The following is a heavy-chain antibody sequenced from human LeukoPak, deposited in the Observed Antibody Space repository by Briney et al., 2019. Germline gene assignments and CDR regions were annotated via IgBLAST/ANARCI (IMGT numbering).Heavy chain of an antibody. Sequence: GGSLRLSCAASGFTFSSYGMHWVRQAPGKGLEWVAFIRYDGSNKYYADSVKGRFTISRDNSKNTLYLQMNSLRAEHTAVYYCAKGLVWSGYPRRMDVWGKGTTVTVSS. V-gene: IGHV3-30*02. CDR1: GFTFSSYG. CDR3: AKGLVWSGYPRRMDV. CDR2: IRYDGSNK. D-gene: IGHD3-3*01. J-gene: IGHJ6*03.